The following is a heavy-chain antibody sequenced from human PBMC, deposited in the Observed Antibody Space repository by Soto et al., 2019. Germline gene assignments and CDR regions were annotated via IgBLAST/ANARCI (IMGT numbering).Heavy chain of an antibody. CDR3: ARHLTYCSAGSCYSDFPYYGMDV. Sequence: SETLSLTCTVSGGSISSSSYYWGWIRQPPGKGLEWIGSIFYSGSTYYNPSLKSRVTISVDTSKNQFSLKLGSVTAADTAVYYCARHLTYCSAGSCYSDFPYYGMDVWGQGTTVTVS. CDR2: IFYSGST. V-gene: IGHV4-39*01. CDR1: GGSISSSSYY. J-gene: IGHJ6*02. D-gene: IGHD2-15*01.